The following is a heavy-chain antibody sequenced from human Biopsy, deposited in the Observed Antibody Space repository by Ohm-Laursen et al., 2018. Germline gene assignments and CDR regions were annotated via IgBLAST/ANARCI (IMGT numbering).Heavy chain of an antibody. CDR3: ASLGLVWFGELLSVPFGMDV. CDR1: GFSFTSYT. J-gene: IGHJ6*02. Sequence: SLRLSCAVAGFSFTSYTMNWVRQVPGKGLEWVSSITSRSGYKYYADSVKGRFTISRDSAKNSLYLQMNSLRAEDTAVYFCASLGLVWFGELLSVPFGMDVWGQGTTVTVSS. V-gene: IGHV3-21*01. D-gene: IGHD3-10*01. CDR2: ITSRSGYK.